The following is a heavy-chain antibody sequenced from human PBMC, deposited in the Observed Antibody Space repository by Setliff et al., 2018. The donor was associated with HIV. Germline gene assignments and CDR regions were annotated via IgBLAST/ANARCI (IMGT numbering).Heavy chain of an antibody. CDR3: ARTRHDYGGYFDH. CDR2: IWYDGSNK. CDR1: GFTFSSYA. Sequence: PGGSLRLSCAASGFTFSSYAMSWVRQAPGKGLEWVAVIWYDGSNKYYADSVKGRFTISRDNSKNTLYLRMNSLRAEDMAVYYCARTRHDYGGYFDHWGQGTLVTVSS. V-gene: IGHV3-33*08. D-gene: IGHD4-17*01. J-gene: IGHJ4*02.